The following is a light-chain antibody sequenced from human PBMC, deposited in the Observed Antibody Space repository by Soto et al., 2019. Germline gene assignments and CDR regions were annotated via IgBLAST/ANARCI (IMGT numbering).Light chain of an antibody. V-gene: IGKV4-1*01. CDR1: QSVLYSSNNKNY. Sequence: DIVMTQSPDSLAVSLGERATINCKSSQSVLYSSNNKNYLAWYQQKPGQPPKLLIYGASTRESGVPDRFSGSGSGTDFTLTISSLQAEDVAVYYCQQYHSTPNTFGQGTKLEIK. CDR3: QQYHSTPNT. J-gene: IGKJ2*01. CDR2: GAS.